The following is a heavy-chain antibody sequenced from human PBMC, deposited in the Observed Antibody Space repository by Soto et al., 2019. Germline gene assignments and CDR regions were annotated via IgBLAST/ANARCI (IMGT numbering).Heavy chain of an antibody. V-gene: IGHV4-59*08. J-gene: IGHJ5*02. Sequence: QVQLQESGPGLVKPSETLSLTCTVSGGSISSYYWSWIRQPPGKGLEWIGYIYYSGSTNYNPPLKIRVTISVDTPRNNCSLKRRSVTAAGRAVYYCGRHHDAGGQGTLVTVCS. CDR2: IYYSGST. CDR1: GGSISSYY. CDR3: GRHHDA.